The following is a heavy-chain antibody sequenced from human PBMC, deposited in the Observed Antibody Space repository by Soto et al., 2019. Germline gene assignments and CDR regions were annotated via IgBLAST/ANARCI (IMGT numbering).Heavy chain of an antibody. V-gene: IGHV4-61*01. Sequence: PSETLSLTCTVSGGSISSSSYYWSWIRQPPGKGLEWIGYIYYSGSTNYNPSLKSRVTISVDTSKNQFSLKLSSVTAADTAVYYCARVVCSSTSCYPGRGHWFAPWGQGTLVTVSS. CDR2: IYYSGST. D-gene: IGHD2-2*01. CDR3: ARVVCSSTSCYPGRGHWFAP. J-gene: IGHJ5*02. CDR1: GGSISSSSYY.